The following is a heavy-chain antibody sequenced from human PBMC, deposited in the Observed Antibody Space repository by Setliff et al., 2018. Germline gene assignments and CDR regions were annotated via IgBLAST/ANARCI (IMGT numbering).Heavy chain of an antibody. Sequence: GESLKISCATSGYNFNSHWIAWVRQVPGGGLEWMGLIFPADSETRYSPSFQGQFTMSVDTSINTAYLQWNSLKASDTALYFCARLPSTGSAFFRHWGQGTLVTVSS. V-gene: IGHV5-51*01. CDR2: IFPADSET. J-gene: IGHJ1*01. CDR1: GYNFNSHW. D-gene: IGHD1-1*01. CDR3: ARLPSTGSAFFRH.